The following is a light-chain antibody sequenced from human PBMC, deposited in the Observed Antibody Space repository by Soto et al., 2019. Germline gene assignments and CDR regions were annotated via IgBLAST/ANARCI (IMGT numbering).Light chain of an antibody. Sequence: DIQMTQYTSTLSASIGERVTISCRASQSVNHWLAWYQRKPGKAPKLLIHDASTLESGIPSRFSGSGSGTEFTLTISSLQPDDFATYYCQQYNSYWTFGQGAKVDVK. J-gene: IGKJ1*01. V-gene: IGKV1-5*01. CDR3: QQYNSYWT. CDR2: DAS. CDR1: QSVNHW.